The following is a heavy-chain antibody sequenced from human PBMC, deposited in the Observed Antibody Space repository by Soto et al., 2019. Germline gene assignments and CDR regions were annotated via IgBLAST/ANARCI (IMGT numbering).Heavy chain of an antibody. Sequence: PSENLSLTCAVYGGSFSGYYWSWIRQPPGQGLEWIGEINHSGSTNYNPSLKSRVTISVDTSKNQFSLKLSSVTAADTAVYYCARGGGQKYGSGSRDFDDWGQGTLVTVSS. J-gene: IGHJ4*02. CDR2: INHSGST. CDR3: ARGGGQKYGSGSRDFDD. CDR1: GGSFSGYY. D-gene: IGHD3-10*01. V-gene: IGHV4-34*01.